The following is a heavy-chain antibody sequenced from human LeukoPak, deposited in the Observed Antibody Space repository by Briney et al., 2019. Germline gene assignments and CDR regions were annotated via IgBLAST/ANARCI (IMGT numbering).Heavy chain of an antibody. CDR2: IYYSGST. V-gene: IGHV4-59*11. J-gene: IGHJ5*02. CDR3: ARDLTYYDFWSGFVYNWFDP. Sequence: SETLSLTCTVSGGSISSHYWSWIRQPPGKGLEWIGYIYYSGSTNYNPSLKSRVTISVDTSKNQFSLKLSSVTAADTAVYYCARDLTYYDFWSGFVYNWFDPWGQGTLVTVSS. CDR1: GGSISSHY. D-gene: IGHD3-3*01.